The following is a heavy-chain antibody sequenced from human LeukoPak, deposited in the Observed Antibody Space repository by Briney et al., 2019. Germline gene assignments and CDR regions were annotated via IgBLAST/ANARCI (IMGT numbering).Heavy chain of an antibody. D-gene: IGHD6-13*01. CDR2: IYYSGST. J-gene: IGHJ4*02. V-gene: IGHV4-31*03. Sequence: SETLSLTCTVSGGSISSGGYYWSWIRQHPGKGLEWIGYIYYSGSTYYNPSLKSRVTISVDTSKNQFSLKPSSVTAADTAVYYCARGVGAAGPFDYWGQGTLVTVSS. CDR1: GGSISSGGYY. CDR3: ARGVGAAGPFDY.